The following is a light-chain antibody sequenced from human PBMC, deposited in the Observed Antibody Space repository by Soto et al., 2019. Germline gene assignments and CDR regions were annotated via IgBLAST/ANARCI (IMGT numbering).Light chain of an antibody. CDR2: KAS. V-gene: IGKV1-5*03. CDR1: QSISSW. CDR3: QQYNSYSRA. Sequence: DIQMTQSPSTLSASVGDRVTITCRASQSISSWLAWYQQKPGKAPKLLIYKASSLESGVPSRFSGSGSGTEFTLTVSSLQADYFATYYCQQYNSYSRAFGQGTKVEIK. J-gene: IGKJ1*01.